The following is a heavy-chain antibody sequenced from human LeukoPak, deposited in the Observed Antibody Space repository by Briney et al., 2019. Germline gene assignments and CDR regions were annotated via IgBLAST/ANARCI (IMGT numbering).Heavy chain of an antibody. CDR2: TSYDGIHK. V-gene: IGHV3-30-3*01. J-gene: IGHJ4*02. CDR1: GFTFSSYW. D-gene: IGHD3-10*01. CDR3: ARDNIAGSGSSD. Sequence: PGGSLRLSCAASGFTFSSYWMSWVRQAPGKGLEWVAVTSYDGIHKYYADSVQGRFTISRDNSKNTLYLQMNSLRVEDTAVYYCARDNIAGSGSSDWGQGTLVTVSS.